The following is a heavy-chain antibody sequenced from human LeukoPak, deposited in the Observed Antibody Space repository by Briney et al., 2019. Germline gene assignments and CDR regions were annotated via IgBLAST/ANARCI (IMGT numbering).Heavy chain of an antibody. CDR1: GFTFSTYG. V-gene: IGHV3-30*18. CDR2: ISYDGSDK. CDR3: AKDARSPTLDY. Sequence: GESLRLFCAASGFTFSTYGLHWVRQAPGKGLEWVAAISYDGSDKYYADSVKGRFTISRDNSKNTLYLQMNSLRAEDTALYYCAKDARSPTLDYWGQGTLVTVSS. J-gene: IGHJ4*02.